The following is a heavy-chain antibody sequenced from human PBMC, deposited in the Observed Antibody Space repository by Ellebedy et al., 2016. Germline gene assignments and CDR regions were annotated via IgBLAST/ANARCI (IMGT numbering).Heavy chain of an antibody. CDR2: MNPNSGNT. J-gene: IGHJ6*03. CDR3: ARGRRARDSSTRNYYYYMDV. D-gene: IGHD2-2*01. V-gene: IGHV1-8*01. Sequence: ASVKVSXXASGYTFTSYDINWVRQATGQGLEWMGWMNPNSGNTGYAQKFQGRVTMTRNTSISTAYMELSSLRSEDTAVYYCARGRRARDSSTRNYYYYMDVWGKGTTVTVSS. CDR1: GYTFTSYD.